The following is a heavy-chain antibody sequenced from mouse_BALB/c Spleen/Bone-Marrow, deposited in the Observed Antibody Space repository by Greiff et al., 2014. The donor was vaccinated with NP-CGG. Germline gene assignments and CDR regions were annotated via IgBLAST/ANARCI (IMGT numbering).Heavy chain of an antibody. CDR2: INPSTGYT. V-gene: IGHV1-7*01. CDR1: GYTFTRYW. CDR3: ARGDYYGKGGAMDY. J-gene: IGHJ4*01. D-gene: IGHD1-1*01. Sequence: LQESGAELAKPGASVKMSCKASGYTFTRYWIHWVKPGPGQGLEWIGYINPSTGYTEYNQKFKDKATLTADKSSSTAYMQLSSLTSEDSAVYYCARGDYYGKGGAMDYWGQGTSVTVSS.